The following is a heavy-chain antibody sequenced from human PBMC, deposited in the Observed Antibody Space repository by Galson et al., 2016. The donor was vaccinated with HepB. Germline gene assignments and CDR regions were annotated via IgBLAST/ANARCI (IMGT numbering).Heavy chain of an antibody. Sequence: SETLSLTCTVSGDSISSNSYYWGWIRQPPGKGLEWIGSFYSRGNTFHNPSLKSRVTLSIDTSKNQFSLNLNSVTAADTAVYYCARLLRLWDGFFDYWGQGTLVTVSS. CDR3: ARLLRLWDGFFDY. CDR1: GDSISSNSYY. D-gene: IGHD5-18*01. V-gene: IGHV4-39*01. J-gene: IGHJ4*02. CDR2: FYSRGNT.